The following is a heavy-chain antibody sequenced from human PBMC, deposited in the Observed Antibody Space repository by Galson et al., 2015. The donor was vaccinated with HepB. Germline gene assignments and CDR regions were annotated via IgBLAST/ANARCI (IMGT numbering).Heavy chain of an antibody. CDR2: ISGNSDYI. J-gene: IGHJ4*02. V-gene: IGHV3-21*01. D-gene: IGHD7-27*01. Sequence: SLRLSCAASDFTFTTYTMNWVRQAPGKGLEWVSSISGNSDYIYYADSVKGRFTISRDNAKNSLYLQMNSLRAEDTAAYYCASESWGSFEFWGQGTLVTVSS. CDR3: ASESWGSFEF. CDR1: DFTFTTYT.